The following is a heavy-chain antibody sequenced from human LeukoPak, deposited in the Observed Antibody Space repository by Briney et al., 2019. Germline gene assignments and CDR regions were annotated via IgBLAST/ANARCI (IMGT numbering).Heavy chain of an antibody. Sequence: SSETLSLTCAVYGGSFSGYYWSWIRQPPGKGLEWIGEINHSGSTNYNPSLKSRVTISVDTSKNQFSLKLSSVTAADTAVYYCARDQRYDFWSGYYHYYMDVWGKGTTVTVSS. CDR2: INHSGST. CDR1: GGSFSGYY. D-gene: IGHD3-3*01. J-gene: IGHJ6*03. V-gene: IGHV4-34*01. CDR3: ARDQRYDFWSGYYHYYMDV.